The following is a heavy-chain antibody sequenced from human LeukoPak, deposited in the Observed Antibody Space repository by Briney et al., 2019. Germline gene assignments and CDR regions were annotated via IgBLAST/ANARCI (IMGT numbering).Heavy chain of an antibody. Sequence: GGSLRLSCAASGFTFSSYAMHWVRQAPGKGLEWVAVISYDGSNKYYADSVKGRFTISRDNSKNTLYLQMNSLRAEDTAVYYCARDLGYCSGGSCEHDYWGQGTLVTFSS. CDR3: ARDLGYCSGGSCEHDY. CDR2: ISYDGSNK. CDR1: GFTFSSYA. D-gene: IGHD2-15*01. J-gene: IGHJ4*02. V-gene: IGHV3-30-3*01.